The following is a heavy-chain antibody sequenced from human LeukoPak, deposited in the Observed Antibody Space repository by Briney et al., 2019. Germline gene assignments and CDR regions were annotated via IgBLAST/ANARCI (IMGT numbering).Heavy chain of an antibody. CDR1: GGTFSSYA. Sequence: GASVKVSCKASGGTFSSYAISWVRQAPGQGLEWMGGIIPIFGTANYAQKFQGRVTITADESTSTAYMELSSLRSEDTAVYYCAHYYDSSGYYEGYFDYWGQGTLVTVSS. D-gene: IGHD3-22*01. V-gene: IGHV1-69*01. CDR2: IIPIFGTA. J-gene: IGHJ4*02. CDR3: AHYYDSSGYYEGYFDY.